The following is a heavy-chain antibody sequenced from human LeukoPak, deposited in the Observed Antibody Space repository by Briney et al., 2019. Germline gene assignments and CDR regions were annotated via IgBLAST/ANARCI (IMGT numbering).Heavy chain of an antibody. J-gene: IGHJ6*03. D-gene: IGHD2-15*01. CDR3: ARDGGYCSGVTCYNHYYYMDV. Sequence: SETLSLTCTVSGGSISSYYWSWIRQPPGKGLEWIGYIYYSGITNYNPSLKSRVIMSVDTSKNLFSLKLTSVTAADTAVYYCARDGGYCSGVTCYNHYYYMDVWGKGTTVTISS. V-gene: IGHV4-59*12. CDR1: GGSISSYY. CDR2: IYYSGIT.